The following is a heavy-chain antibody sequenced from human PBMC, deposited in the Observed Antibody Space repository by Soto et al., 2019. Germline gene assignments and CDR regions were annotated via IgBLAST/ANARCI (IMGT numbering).Heavy chain of an antibody. CDR1: GSRFSNYV. J-gene: IGHJ4*02. Sequence: SVKVSCKVSGSRFSNYVISWVRQAPGHGLEWLGRIIPIFNSTKYAQSFQGRVTITADKSTSTASLELSSLRSDDTAVYYCAREGRGKKAGYNGLVSLGYWGQGTLVTVPQ. CDR2: IIPIFNST. V-gene: IGHV1-69*06. CDR3: AREGRGKKAGYNGLVSLGY. D-gene: IGHD2-2*02.